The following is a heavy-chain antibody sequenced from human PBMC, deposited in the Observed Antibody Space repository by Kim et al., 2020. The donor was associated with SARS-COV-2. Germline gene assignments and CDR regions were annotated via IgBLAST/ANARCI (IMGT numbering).Heavy chain of an antibody. D-gene: IGHD1-26*01. V-gene: IGHV4-59*01. CDR1: GGSINNYH. Sequence: SETLSLTCTVSGGSINNYHWSWIRQPPGKGLEWIGYFSYSGTSNYNPSLRSRVTISKDTSKNQFYLKLRSVTAADTAVYSCSSYFRGEGGGVFWGQG. CDR2: FSYSGTS. J-gene: IGHJ4*02. CDR3: SSYFRGEGGGVF.